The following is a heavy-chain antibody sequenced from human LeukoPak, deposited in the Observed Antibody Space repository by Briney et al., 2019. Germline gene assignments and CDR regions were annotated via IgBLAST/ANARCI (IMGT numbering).Heavy chain of an antibody. CDR2: ISWDGFTT. CDR1: GFTFDEYT. Sequence: GGSLRLSCAASGFTFDEYTIHWVRQAPGKGLEWVSLISWDGFTTYYADSLKGRFTISRDNSKNSLYLQMNSLTTEDTALYYCAKDFFRSNSGWSTEGYFDYWGQGTLVTVSS. D-gene: IGHD6-19*01. CDR3: AKDFFRSNSGWSTEGYFDY. J-gene: IGHJ4*02. V-gene: IGHV3-43*01.